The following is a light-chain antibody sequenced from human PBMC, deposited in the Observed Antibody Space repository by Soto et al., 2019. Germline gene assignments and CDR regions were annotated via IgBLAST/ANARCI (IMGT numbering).Light chain of an antibody. CDR3: LLSYSGPYV. J-gene: IGLJ1*01. Sequence: QSVVTQEPSLTVSPGGTVTLTCGSSTGDVTSGHYPYWFQQKPGQAPRTLIYDTSNKHSWTPARFSGSLLGGKAALTLSGAQAADEDESYCLLSYSGPYVFGTGTKLTVL. CDR1: TGDVTSGHY. V-gene: IGLV7-46*01. CDR2: DTS.